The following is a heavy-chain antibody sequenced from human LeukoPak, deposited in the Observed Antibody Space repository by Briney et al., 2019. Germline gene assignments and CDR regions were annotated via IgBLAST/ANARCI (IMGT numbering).Heavy chain of an antibody. CDR2: MNPDSGNT. V-gene: IGHV1-8*01. CDR1: GYTFTSYD. CDR3: ARVPRRYGLWSLG. J-gene: IGHJ4*02. Sequence: ASVKVSCKASGYTFTSYDINWVRQATGQGLEWMGWMNPDSGNTGYAQKFQGRVTMTRNTSISTAYMELSSLRSEDTAVYYCARVPRRYGLWSLGWGQGTLVTVSS. D-gene: IGHD4/OR15-4a*01.